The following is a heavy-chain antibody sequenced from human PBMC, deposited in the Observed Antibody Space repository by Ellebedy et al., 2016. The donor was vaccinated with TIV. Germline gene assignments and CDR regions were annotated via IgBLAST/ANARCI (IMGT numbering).Heavy chain of an antibody. CDR1: GYTFTDYY. V-gene: IGHV1-2*02. J-gene: IGHJ5*02. Sequence: AASVQVSCKASGYTFTDYYMHWVRQAPGQGLEWMGWINPNSGGTKYAQKFQGRVTMTRDTSINTAYMELSRLRSDDTAVYYCARGVRANWFDPWGQGTLVTVSS. CDR3: ARGVRANWFDP. CDR2: INPNSGGT. D-gene: IGHD4/OR15-4a*01.